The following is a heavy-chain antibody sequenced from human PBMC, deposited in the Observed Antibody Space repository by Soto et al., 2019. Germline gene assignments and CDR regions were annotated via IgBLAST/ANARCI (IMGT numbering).Heavy chain of an antibody. CDR1: GGSVNSVNYY. CDR2: IYYSGST. V-gene: IGHV4-31*03. D-gene: IGHD3-16*01. CDR3: AREGGDGVDY. J-gene: IGHJ4*02. Sequence: QVQLQESGPGLVKPSQTLSLTYSVSGGSVNSVNYYWSWIRQHPGKGLEWIGYIYYSGSTHYNPYFKSRVTISVDTSENQFSLKLSSVTAAETAVYYCAREGGDGVDYWAQGTLVTVSS.